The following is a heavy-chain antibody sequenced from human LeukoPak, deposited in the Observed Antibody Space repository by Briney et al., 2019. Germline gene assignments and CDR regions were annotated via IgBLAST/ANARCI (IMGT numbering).Heavy chain of an antibody. Sequence: GGSLRLSCAASGFTFSSYGMHWVRQAPGKGLEWVAFIRYDGSNKYYADSVKGRFTISRDNSKNTLYLQMNSLRAEDTAVYYCAKPLQAYYYMDVRGKGTTVTVSS. CDR1: GFTFSSYG. CDR3: AKPLQAYYYMDV. J-gene: IGHJ6*03. V-gene: IGHV3-30*02. CDR2: IRYDGSNK.